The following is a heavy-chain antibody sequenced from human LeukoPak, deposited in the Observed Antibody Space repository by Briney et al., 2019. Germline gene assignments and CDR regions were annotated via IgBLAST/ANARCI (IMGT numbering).Heavy chain of an antibody. J-gene: IGHJ4*02. CDR2: ISSGGSTI. Sequence: GGSLRLSCAASGFTFSSYEMNWVRQAPGKGLEWVSYISSGGSTIYYADSVKGRFTISRDNVKNSLYLQMNSLRAEDTAVYYCARDRRYSYGLGGDYWGQGTLVTVSS. CDR3: ARDRRYSYGLGGDY. V-gene: IGHV3-48*03. CDR1: GFTFSSYE. D-gene: IGHD5-18*01.